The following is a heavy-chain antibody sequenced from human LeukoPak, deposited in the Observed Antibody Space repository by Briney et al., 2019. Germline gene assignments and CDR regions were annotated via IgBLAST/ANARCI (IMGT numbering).Heavy chain of an antibody. D-gene: IGHD6-19*01. V-gene: IGHV3-23*01. J-gene: IGHJ4*02. CDR2: ISHSGIST. Sequence: PGGSLRLSCAASGFTFSSYAMSWVRQAPGKGPEWVSHISHSGISTYYADSVKGRFTVSRDNSKNTLYLQMNSLRAEDTALYYCAKQVAVAGIDYWGQGTLVTVSS. CDR3: AKQVAVAGIDY. CDR1: GFTFSSYA.